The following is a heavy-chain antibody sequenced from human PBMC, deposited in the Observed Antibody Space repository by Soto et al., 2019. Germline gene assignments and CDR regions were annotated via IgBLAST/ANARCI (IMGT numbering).Heavy chain of an antibody. CDR3: TRASSLDFDF. J-gene: IGHJ4*02. Sequence: PGGSLRLSCTTSGFTFGDYALSWVRQAPGKGLEXVGFXXXNXYXGXTXXXXSVKGRFTISRDDSKSIAYLQMNSLRTEDTALYYCTRASSLDFDFWGQGTLVTVSS. D-gene: IGHD3-16*01. CDR1: GFTFGDYA. V-gene: IGHV3-49*04. CDR2: XXXNXYXGXT.